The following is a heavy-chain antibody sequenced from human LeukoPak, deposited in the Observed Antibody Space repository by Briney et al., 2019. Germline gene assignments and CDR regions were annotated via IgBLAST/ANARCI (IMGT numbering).Heavy chain of an antibody. D-gene: IGHD1-7*01. CDR1: GFTFSSYG. CDR2: ISYDGSNK. J-gene: IGHJ6*02. CDR3: ARPQLELSFGHYYGMDV. V-gene: IGHV3-30*03. Sequence: GGSLRLSCAASGFTFSSYGMHWVRQAPGKGLEWVAVISYDGSNKYYADSAKGRFTISRDNSKNTLYLQMNSLRAEDTAVYYCARPQLELSFGHYYGMDVWGQGTTVTVSS.